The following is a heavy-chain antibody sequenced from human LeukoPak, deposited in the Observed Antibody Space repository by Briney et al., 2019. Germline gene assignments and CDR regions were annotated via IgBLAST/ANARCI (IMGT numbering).Heavy chain of an antibody. D-gene: IGHD6-19*01. CDR1: GFPFSDHY. V-gene: IGHV3-72*01. J-gene: IGHJ4*02. CDR2: TRNKANSYTT. CDR3: VRVQAVAGEGFDY. Sequence: GGSVSLLCAASGFPFSDHYVDWVRQAPGKGLEWVGRTRNKANSYTTDYAASVKGRITVSRDDSMNSVYLQMNSLKTEDTAVYYCVRVQAVAGEGFDYWGQG.